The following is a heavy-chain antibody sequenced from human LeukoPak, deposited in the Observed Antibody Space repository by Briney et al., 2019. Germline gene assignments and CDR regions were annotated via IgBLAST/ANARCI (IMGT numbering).Heavy chain of an antibody. V-gene: IGHV6-1*01. CDR2: TYFRPSMSY. J-gene: IGHJ3*02. Sequence: QTLSLTCALSGDTLSTTNGAWDWLRHSPSRGLEWLARTYFRPSMSYEHASSVRGRMNINADTSRNQYSLQLKSVTPEDTAVYFCARSGTRGLDIWGQGTKVTVSS. CDR3: ARSGTRGLDI. CDR1: GDTLSTTNGA. D-gene: IGHD6-13*01.